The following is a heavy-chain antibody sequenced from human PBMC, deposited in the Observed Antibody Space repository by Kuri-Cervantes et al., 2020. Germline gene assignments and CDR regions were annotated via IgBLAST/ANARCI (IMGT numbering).Heavy chain of an antibody. Sequence: GSLRLSCTVSGGSISSSSYYWGWIRQPPGKGLEWIGSIYYSGSTYYNPSLKSRVTISVDTSKNQFSLKLSSVTAADTAVYYCARTGYSSSWYSVYFDYWGQGTLVTVSS. D-gene: IGHD6-13*01. CDR2: IYYSGST. CDR1: GGSISSSSYY. V-gene: IGHV4-39*01. CDR3: ARTGYSSSWYSVYFDY. J-gene: IGHJ4*02.